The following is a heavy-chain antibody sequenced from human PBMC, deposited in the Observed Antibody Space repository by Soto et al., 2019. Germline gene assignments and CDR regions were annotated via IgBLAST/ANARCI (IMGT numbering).Heavy chain of an antibody. V-gene: IGHV3-23*01. J-gene: IGHJ4*02. Sequence: PVVSIRLDCAAAGLSICRYAMSWVRQDTGKGLEWVSAISGSGGSTYYADSVKGRFTISRDNSKNTLYLQMNSLRTEDKAMFYCARPRYYYDSTTYSDGHPPAYGGLGTLVPVSS. CDR3: ARPRYYYDSTTYSDGHPPAY. CDR1: GLSICRYA. CDR2: ISGSGGST. D-gene: IGHD3-22*01.